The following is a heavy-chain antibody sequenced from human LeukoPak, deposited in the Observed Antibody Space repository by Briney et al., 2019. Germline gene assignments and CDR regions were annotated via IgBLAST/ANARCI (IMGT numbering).Heavy chain of an antibody. Sequence: GGSLRLSCTASGFTFGDCAMTWVRQAPGKGLEWVGFIRSKAYGGTTEYAASVKGRFTISRDDSKSIAYLQVNSLKTEDTAVYYCTVAVAEYWGQGTLVTVSS. D-gene: IGHD6-19*01. CDR2: IRSKAYGGTT. CDR1: GFTFGDCA. CDR3: TVAVAEY. J-gene: IGHJ4*02. V-gene: IGHV3-49*04.